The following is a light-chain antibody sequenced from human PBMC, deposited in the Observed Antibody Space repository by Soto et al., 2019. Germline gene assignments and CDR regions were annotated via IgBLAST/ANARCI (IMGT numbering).Light chain of an antibody. CDR1: QGIGDT. CDR2: DTS. J-gene: IGKJ1*01. Sequence: MTRCPATLSVSEGGGVTLSCRASQGIGDTLAWYQHKPGQTPRLLIYDTSTRATGVPARFSGSRSGPEFTLTVSRLQSEDFAVYFCQHYYDWPRTFGPRTKVDIK. CDR3: QHYYDWPRT. V-gene: IGKV3-15*01.